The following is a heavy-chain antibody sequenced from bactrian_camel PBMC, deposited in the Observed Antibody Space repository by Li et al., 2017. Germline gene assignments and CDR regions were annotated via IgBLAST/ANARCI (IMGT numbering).Heavy chain of an antibody. CDR2: IYTYGGST. J-gene: IGHJ4*01. Sequence: VQLVESGGGSVEAGGSLRLSCAASGYTSGNTDRLRCMGWFRQVPGKEREEVAIIYTYGGSTRYADFVKGQFTISKDNAENTLYLQMNSLKPEDTAMYYCAAGQIGCALGTGGTRCSRDYWGQGTQVTVS. V-gene: IGHV3S54*01. CDR3: AAGQIGCALGTGGTRCSRDY. D-gene: IGHD5*01. CDR1: GYTSGNTDRLRC.